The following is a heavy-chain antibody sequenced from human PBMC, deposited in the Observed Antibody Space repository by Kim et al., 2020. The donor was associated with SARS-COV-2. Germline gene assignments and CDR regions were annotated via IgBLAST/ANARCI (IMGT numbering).Heavy chain of an antibody. CDR3: ARGQPLDY. CDR1: GGSIRSAAKT. V-gene: IGHV4-31*03. D-gene: IGHD2-2*01. CDR2: ISYSGNS. J-gene: IGHJ4*02. Sequence: SETLSLTCTVSGGSIRSAAKTWTWIRHHPALGLEWIGYISYSGNSHYSPSLRSRVSISLQTSENQFSLELTSVTAADTAAYYCARGQPLDYWGQGILVTVSS.